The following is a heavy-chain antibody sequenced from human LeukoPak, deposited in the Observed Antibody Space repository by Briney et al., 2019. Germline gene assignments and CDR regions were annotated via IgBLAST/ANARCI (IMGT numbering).Heavy chain of an antibody. V-gene: IGHV3-30*03. CDR1: GFTFSSYG. CDR3: ARRSLDYGGPYGAFDI. Sequence: GGSLRLSCAASGFTFSSYGMHWVRQAPGKGLEWVAVISYDGSNKYYADSVKGRFTISRDNSKNTLYLQMNSLRAEDTAVYYCARRSLDYGGPYGAFDIWGQGTMVTVSS. CDR2: ISYDGSNK. D-gene: IGHD4-23*01. J-gene: IGHJ3*02.